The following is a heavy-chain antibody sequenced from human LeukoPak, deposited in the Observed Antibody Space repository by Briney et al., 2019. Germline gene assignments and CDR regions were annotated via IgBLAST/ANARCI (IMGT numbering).Heavy chain of an antibody. CDR2: LNWNGGST. J-gene: IGHJ4*02. V-gene: IGHV3-20*04. CDR3: ARDTYYYDSSGYFDY. CDR1: GSTFDDYG. Sequence: RPGGSLRLSCAASGSTFDDYGMTWVRQAPGKGLEWVSGLNWNGGSTGYADSVKGRFTISRDNAKNSLYLQMNSLRAEDTALYYCARDTYYYDSSGYFDYWGQGTLVTVSS. D-gene: IGHD3-22*01.